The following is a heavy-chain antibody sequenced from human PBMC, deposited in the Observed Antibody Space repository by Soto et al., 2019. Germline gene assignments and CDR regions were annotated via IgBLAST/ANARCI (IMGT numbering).Heavy chain of an antibody. CDR1: GVTFSSET. CDR2: IIPIFGTA. J-gene: IGHJ4*02. D-gene: IGHD1-26*01. CDR3: ARDSGRHSGGIDY. V-gene: IGHV1-69*01. Sequence: QVQLVQSGAEVKKPGSSVKVSCKASGVTFSSETISWVRQAPGQGLEWVGGIIPIFGTANYAQKFQGRVTITADESTSTAYMELSSLRSENTAVYYCARDSGRHSGGIDYWGQGTLVTVSS.